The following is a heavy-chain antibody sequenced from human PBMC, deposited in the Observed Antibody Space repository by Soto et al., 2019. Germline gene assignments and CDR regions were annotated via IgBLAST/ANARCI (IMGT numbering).Heavy chain of an antibody. Sequence: SDTLSLTCTLSGGSIISGDGSWIRQPPGKGLEWIGYISYSGNTNYNPSLKSRVTMSVDTPKNQFSLRLSSVTTADTALYYCAGLRGYAGSPIDYWGQGTLVTVSS. V-gene: IGHV4-59*01. CDR2: ISYSGNT. J-gene: IGHJ4*02. CDR3: AGLRGYAGSPIDY. D-gene: IGHD2-15*01. CDR1: GGSIISGD.